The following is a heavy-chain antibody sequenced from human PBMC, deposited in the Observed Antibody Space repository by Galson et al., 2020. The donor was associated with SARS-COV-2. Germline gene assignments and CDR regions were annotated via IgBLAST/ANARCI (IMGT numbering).Heavy chain of an antibody. CDR1: GGSISSSSYY. J-gene: IGHJ4*02. CDR2: IYYSGST. CDR3: ARDRRPYCSGGSCYPYYFDY. Sequence: SETLSLTCTVSGGSISSSSYYWGWIRQPPGKGLEWIGSIYYSGSTYYNPSLKSRVTISVDTSKNQFSLKLSSVTAADTAVYYCARDRRPYCSGGSCYPYYFDYWGQGTLVTVSS. V-gene: IGHV4-39*07. D-gene: IGHD2-15*01.